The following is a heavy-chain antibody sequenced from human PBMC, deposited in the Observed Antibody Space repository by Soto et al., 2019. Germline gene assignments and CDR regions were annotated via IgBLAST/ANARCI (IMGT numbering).Heavy chain of an antibody. V-gene: IGHV1-18*01. J-gene: IGHJ6*02. CDR1: GYTFTSYG. CDR2: ISAYNGNT. CDR3: ASDPPPMDV. Sequence: QVQLVQSGAEVKKPGASVQVSCKASGYTFTSYGISWVRQAPGQGLEWMGWISAYNGNTNYAMKLQSRVTMTTDTSTSTANMELRSLRSDNTAVYYCASDPPPMDVWGQGTTVTVSS.